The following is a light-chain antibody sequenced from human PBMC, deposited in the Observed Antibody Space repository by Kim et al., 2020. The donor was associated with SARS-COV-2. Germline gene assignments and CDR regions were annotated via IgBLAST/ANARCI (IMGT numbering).Light chain of an antibody. V-gene: IGKV3-11*01. J-gene: IGKJ4*01. CDR3: QHHTSWPLS. CDR2: AVS. Sequence: EIVLTQSPATLSLSPGERATLSCRASQGVGKYLAWHQQKPGQAPRLPIYAVSSRATGIPARFSGSGSGTDFILTISSLEPEDFAVYYCQHHTSWPLSFGGGTKVDIK. CDR1: QGVGKY.